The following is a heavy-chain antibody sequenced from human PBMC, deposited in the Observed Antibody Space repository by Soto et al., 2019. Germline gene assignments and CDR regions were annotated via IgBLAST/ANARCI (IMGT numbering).Heavy chain of an antibody. CDR1: GGSINSYD. V-gene: IGHV4-59*01. J-gene: IGHJ6*02. CDR2: ISHSGTT. CDR3: ASGTRATKYYFYFYGMDV. Sequence: SEALSLTGTVSGGSINSYDCSWIRQPSWKGLEWIAYISHSGTTSYNPSLKSRLTISLNTSKNQFSLKLRSVSAADTAIYYCASGTRATKYYFYFYGMDVWGQRTTVAVCS.